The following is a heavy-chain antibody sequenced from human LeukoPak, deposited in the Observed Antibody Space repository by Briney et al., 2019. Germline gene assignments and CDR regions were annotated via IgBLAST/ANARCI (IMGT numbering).Heavy chain of an antibody. J-gene: IGHJ4*02. Sequence: GGSLRLSCVASGYTFSNYAVSCVRQAPGKGLELLSGISGSGGSTYYADSVKGRFTISRDKSKNTLYLQMNSLRAEDTAVYYCAKRVSDRAHCGGDCYLVDYWGQGTLVTVSS. D-gene: IGHD2-21*02. CDR3: AKRVSDRAHCGGDCYLVDY. V-gene: IGHV3-23*01. CDR1: GYTFSNYA. CDR2: ISGSGGST.